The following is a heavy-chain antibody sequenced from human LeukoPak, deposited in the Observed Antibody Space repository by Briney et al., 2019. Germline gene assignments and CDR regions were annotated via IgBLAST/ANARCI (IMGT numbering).Heavy chain of an antibody. Sequence: PSQTLSLTCTVSGGSISSGGYYWSWIRQPPGKGLEWIGYIYYSGSTYYNPSLKSRVTISVDTSKNQFSLKLSSVTAADTAVYYSARETWSGELSVDYWGQGTLVTVSS. CDR3: ARETWSGELSVDY. J-gene: IGHJ4*02. V-gene: IGHV4-31*03. CDR2: IYYSGST. D-gene: IGHD3-10*01. CDR1: GGSISSGGYY.